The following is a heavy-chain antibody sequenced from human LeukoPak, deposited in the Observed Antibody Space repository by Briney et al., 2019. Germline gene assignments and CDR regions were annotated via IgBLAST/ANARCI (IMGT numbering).Heavy chain of an antibody. CDR1: GGSITSGGYY. V-gene: IGHV4-31*03. Sequence: SQTLSLTCTVSGGSITSGGYYWSWIRRHPGKGLEWIGYISYSGNTLYQPSLRGRVSMSADTSQNQFSLNLRSVTAADTAVYFCARGLGYSGFENHYFDNWGQGTLVTVFS. D-gene: IGHD2-21*01. J-gene: IGHJ4*02. CDR2: ISYSGNT. CDR3: ARGLGYSGFENHYFDN.